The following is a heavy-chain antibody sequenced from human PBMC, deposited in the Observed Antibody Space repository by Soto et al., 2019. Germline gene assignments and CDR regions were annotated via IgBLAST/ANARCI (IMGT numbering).Heavy chain of an antibody. J-gene: IGHJ4*02. Sequence: GALGLSCAESGFRFSSYSMSWVRQTPGKGLEWVAAITATGDRTYYADSVTGRFTISRDNYKKTHYLQMTSLRAEDTAMYYCATMNGYFEYWGQGTPVTVYS. CDR1: GFRFSSYS. V-gene: IGHV3-23*01. CDR3: ATMNGYFEY. CDR2: ITATGDRT. D-gene: IGHD3-22*01.